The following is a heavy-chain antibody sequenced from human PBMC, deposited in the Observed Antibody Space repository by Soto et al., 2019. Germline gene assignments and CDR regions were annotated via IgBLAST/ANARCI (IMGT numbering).Heavy chain of an antibody. Sequence: SETLSLTCAVYGGSFSGYYWSWIRQPPGKGLEWIGEINHSGSTNYNPSLKSRVTISVDTSKNQFSLKLSSVTAADTAVYYCARVRIAAAGTGYYYYYGMDVWGQGTTVTVSS. CDR1: GGSFSGYY. V-gene: IGHV4-34*01. CDR3: ARVRIAAAGTGYYYYYGMDV. CDR2: INHSGST. J-gene: IGHJ6*02. D-gene: IGHD6-13*01.